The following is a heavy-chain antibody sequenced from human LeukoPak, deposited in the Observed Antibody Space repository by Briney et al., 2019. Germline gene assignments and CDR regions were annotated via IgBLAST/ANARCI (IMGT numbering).Heavy chain of an antibody. CDR2: IYPGDSDT. V-gene: IGHV5-51*01. CDR3: ARPHYYGSGSLNV. Sequence: GESLRISFKGSGYSFSTYWIGWVRQMPGKGLEWMGIIYPGDSDTRYSPSFQGQVTISADKSISTAYLQWSSLKASDTAMYYCARPHYYGSGSLNVWGQGTLVTVSS. D-gene: IGHD3-10*01. CDR1: GYSFSTYW. J-gene: IGHJ4*02.